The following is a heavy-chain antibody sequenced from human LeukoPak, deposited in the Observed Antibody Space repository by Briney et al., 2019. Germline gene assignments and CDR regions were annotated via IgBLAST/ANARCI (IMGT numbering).Heavy chain of an antibody. Sequence: ASVKVSCKASGYTFTSYDINWVRQATGQGLEWMGWMNPNSGNTGYAQKLQDRVTMTTDTSTTTAYMELRSLRSDDTAVYYCARRSDRYASGTYYNVGVDYWGQGTLVTVSS. CDR3: ARRSDRYASGTYYNVGVDY. CDR1: GYTFTSYD. CDR2: MNPNSGNT. V-gene: IGHV1-8*01. D-gene: IGHD3-10*01. J-gene: IGHJ4*02.